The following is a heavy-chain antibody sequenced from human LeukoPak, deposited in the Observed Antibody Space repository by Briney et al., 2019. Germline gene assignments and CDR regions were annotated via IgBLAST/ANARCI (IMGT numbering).Heavy chain of an antibody. CDR1: GYTFTGHY. D-gene: IGHD7-27*01. Sequence: ASVRVSCKASGYTFTGHYMHWVRQAPGQGLEWMGWIKPDTGVTFYAQNFQGRFTMTTDTSISTVYLELSSLRSDDTAVYYCARDNNRGPDYWGQGTLVTVS. CDR2: IKPDTGVT. V-gene: IGHV1-2*02. CDR3: ARDNNRGPDY. J-gene: IGHJ4*02.